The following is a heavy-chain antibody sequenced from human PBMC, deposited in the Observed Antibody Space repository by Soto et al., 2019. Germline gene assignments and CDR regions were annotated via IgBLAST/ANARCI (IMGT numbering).Heavy chain of an antibody. J-gene: IGHJ6*03. V-gene: IGHV3-33*01. CDR2: IWYDGSNK. CDR1: GFTFSSYG. Sequence: GGSLRLSCAASGFTFSSYGMHWVRQAPGKGLEWVAVIWYDGSNKYYADSVKGRFTISRDNSKNTLYLQMNSLRAEDTAVYYCARGYCSGGSCYLRYYYMDVWGKGTTVTVSS. D-gene: IGHD2-15*01. CDR3: ARGYCSGGSCYLRYYYMDV.